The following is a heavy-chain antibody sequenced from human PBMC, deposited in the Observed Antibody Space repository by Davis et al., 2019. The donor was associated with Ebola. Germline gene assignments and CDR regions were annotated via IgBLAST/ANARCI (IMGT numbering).Heavy chain of an antibody. CDR1: VITFSSYA. CDR2: IPYDGKDI. Sequence: GGSLRLSCTDSVITFSSYAMTWVRQAPGKGLEWVAVIPYDGKDISYAESVRGRFTISRDNSKNTLHLQMNSLRTEDTALYYCVREIYDYVWLAYFHYWGQGTLVTVSS. V-gene: IGHV3-30*04. D-gene: IGHD3-16*01. CDR3: VREIYDYVWLAYFHY. J-gene: IGHJ4*02.